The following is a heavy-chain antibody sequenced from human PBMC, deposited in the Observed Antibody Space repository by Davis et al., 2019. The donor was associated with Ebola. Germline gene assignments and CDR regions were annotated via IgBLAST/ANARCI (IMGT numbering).Heavy chain of an antibody. D-gene: IGHD1-26*01. CDR1: GFTFSSYG. CDR3: AKDNSGYIDY. Sequence: GESLKISCAASGFTFSSYGMHWVRQAPGKGLEWVAVISYDGSNKYYADSVKGRFTISRDNSKNTLYLQMNSLRAEDTAVYYCAKDNSGYIDYWGQGTLVTVSS. CDR2: ISYDGSNK. J-gene: IGHJ4*02. V-gene: IGHV3-30*18.